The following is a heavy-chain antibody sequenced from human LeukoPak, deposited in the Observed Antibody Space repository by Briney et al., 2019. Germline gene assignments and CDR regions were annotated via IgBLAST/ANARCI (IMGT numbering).Heavy chain of an antibody. V-gene: IGHV4-39*07. CDR2: IYYSGST. J-gene: IGHJ5*02. D-gene: IGHD2-15*01. Sequence: PSETLSLTCTVSGGSISSSSYYWGWIRQPPGKGLEWIGSIYYSGSTYYNPSLKSRVTISVDTSKNQFSLKLSSVTAADTAVYYCARVQTATRIDPWGQGTLVTVSS. CDR1: GGSISSSSYY. CDR3: ARVQTATRIDP.